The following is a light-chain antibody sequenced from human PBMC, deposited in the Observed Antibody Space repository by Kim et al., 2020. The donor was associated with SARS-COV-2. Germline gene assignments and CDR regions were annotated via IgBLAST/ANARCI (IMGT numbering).Light chain of an antibody. Sequence: AFVGERVTITWRASQGISTWLGWYRLRPGKAPELLIYAASDLEGGVPSRFSGGGSGTHFTLTINSLQPEDFATYYCQQYYSLPMTFGGGTKVDIK. CDR3: QQYYSLPMT. J-gene: IGKJ4*01. CDR1: QGISTW. CDR2: AAS. V-gene: IGKV1-12*01.